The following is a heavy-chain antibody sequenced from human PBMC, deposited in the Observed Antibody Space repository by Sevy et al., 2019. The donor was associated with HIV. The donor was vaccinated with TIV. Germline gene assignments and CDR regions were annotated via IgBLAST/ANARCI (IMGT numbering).Heavy chain of an antibody. CDR2: ISAYNGKT. Sequence: ASVKVSCQASGYSFTSYGITWVRQAPGQGLEWMGWISAYNGKTNYAREFQGRLTMTTDTSTSTVYMDLRSLRSDDTAVYYCAFTKGVFGVVMTSFFFDYWGQGTPVTVSS. J-gene: IGHJ4*02. D-gene: IGHD3-3*01. CDR1: GYSFTSYG. V-gene: IGHV1-18*01. CDR3: AFTKGVFGVVMTSFFFDY.